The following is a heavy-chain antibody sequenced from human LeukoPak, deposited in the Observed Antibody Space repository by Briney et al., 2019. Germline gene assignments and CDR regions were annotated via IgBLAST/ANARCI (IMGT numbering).Heavy chain of an antibody. CDR2: IRGKSAGGTA. CDR3: TGPPG. CDR1: GLSVSDAW. V-gene: IGHV3-15*01. Sequence: GGSLRLSCAASGLSVSDAWMAWVRQAPGKGLEWVGRIRGKSAGGTADYVTAVKGRFTISTDDSKNTLYLQMNSLKSEDTAVYYCTGPPGWGQGTLVTVSS. J-gene: IGHJ4*02.